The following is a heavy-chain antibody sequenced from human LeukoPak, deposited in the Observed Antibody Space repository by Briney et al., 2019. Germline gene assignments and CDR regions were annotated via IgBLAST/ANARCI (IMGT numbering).Heavy chain of an antibody. CDR3: ARGLRGIMIRGAITDLNWFDA. CDR1: GGSISSGDYY. J-gene: IGHJ5*02. V-gene: IGHV4-30-4*01. D-gene: IGHD3-10*01. CDR2: IYHSGST. Sequence: PSEPLSLTCTVSGGSISSGDYYWTWIRQPPGKGLEWIGYIYHSGSTHYNSSLKSRLTISVDTSKNQFSLKLSSVTAADTAVYYCARGLRGIMIRGAITDLNWFDAWGQGTLVIVSS.